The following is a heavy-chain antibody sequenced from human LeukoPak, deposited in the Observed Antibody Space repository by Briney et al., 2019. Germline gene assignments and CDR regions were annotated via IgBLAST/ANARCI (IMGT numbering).Heavy chain of an antibody. V-gene: IGHV1-18*01. CDR1: GYTLTSYG. J-gene: IGHJ4*02. CDR2: ISAYNGNT. Sequence: GASVKVSCKASGYTLTSYGISWVRQAPGQGLEWMGWISAYNGNTNYAQKLQGRVTMTRDTSISTAYMELSRLRSDDTAVYYCARGGGPFGEFGFDYWGQGTLVTVSS. D-gene: IGHD3-10*01. CDR3: ARGGGPFGEFGFDY.